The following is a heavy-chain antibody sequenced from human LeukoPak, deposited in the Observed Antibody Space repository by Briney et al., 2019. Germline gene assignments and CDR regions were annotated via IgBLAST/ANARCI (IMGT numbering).Heavy chain of an antibody. V-gene: IGHV3-23*03. D-gene: IGHD4-17*01. CDR3: AKLLTTVTTGDY. CDR2: IYSGGST. J-gene: IGHJ4*02. CDR1: GFTFSSYG. Sequence: GGTLRLSCAASGFTFSSYGMSWVRQAPGKGLEWVSVIYSGGSTYYADSVKGRFTISRDNSKNTLCLQMNSLRAEDSAVYHCAKLLTTVTTGDYWGQGTLVTVSS.